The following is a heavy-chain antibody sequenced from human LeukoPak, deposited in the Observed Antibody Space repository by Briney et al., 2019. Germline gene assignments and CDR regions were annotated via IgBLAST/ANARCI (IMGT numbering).Heavy chain of an antibody. Sequence: ASVKVSCKASGYTFTSYYMHWVRQTPGQGLEWMGIINPSGGSTSYAQKFQGRVTMTRDTSTSTVYMELSSLRSEDTAVYYCARDTASYDGNFIADYWGQGTLVTVSS. CDR3: ARDTASYDGNFIADY. CDR1: GYTFTSYY. CDR2: INPSGGST. D-gene: IGHD4-23*01. J-gene: IGHJ4*02. V-gene: IGHV1-46*01.